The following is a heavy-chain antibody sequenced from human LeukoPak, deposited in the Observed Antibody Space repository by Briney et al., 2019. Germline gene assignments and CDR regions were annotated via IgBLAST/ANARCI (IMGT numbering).Heavy chain of an antibody. V-gene: IGHV3-7*01. J-gene: IGHJ4*02. CDR2: IKRDGSEK. D-gene: IGHD5-24*01. Sequence: HTGGSLRLSCAASGFTFSSYWMSWVRQAPGKGLEWVANIKRDGSEKYYVDSVKGRFTISRDNAKNSLYLQMNSLRAEDTAVCYCARERGVATIPSRFDYWGQGTLVTVSS. CDR3: ARERGVATIPSRFDY. CDR1: GFTFSSYW.